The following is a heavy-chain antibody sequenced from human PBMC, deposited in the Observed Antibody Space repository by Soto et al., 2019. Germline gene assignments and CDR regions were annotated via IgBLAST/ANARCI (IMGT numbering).Heavy chain of an antibody. CDR1: GFTFSSYW. CDR2: IKQDGSEK. Sequence: EVQLVESGGGLVQPGGSLRLSCAASGFTFSSYWMSWVRQAPGKGLEWVANIKQDGSEKYYVDSVKGRFTISRDNAKNSLYLQMNSLRAEDTAVYYCARGHNYDSTDAFDIWGQGTMVTVSS. J-gene: IGHJ3*02. D-gene: IGHD3-22*01. V-gene: IGHV3-7*01. CDR3: ARGHNYDSTDAFDI.